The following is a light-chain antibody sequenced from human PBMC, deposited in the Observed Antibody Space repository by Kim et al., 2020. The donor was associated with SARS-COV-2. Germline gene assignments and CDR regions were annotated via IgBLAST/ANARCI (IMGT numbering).Light chain of an antibody. Sequence: LAPEERATSSCRASQSVSSYLAWYQQKPGQAPRLLIYDASNRATGIPARFSGSGSGTDFTLTISSLEPEDFAVYYCQQRSNWPPYSFGQGTKLEI. CDR1: QSVSSY. V-gene: IGKV3-11*01. J-gene: IGKJ2*03. CDR3: QQRSNWPPYS. CDR2: DAS.